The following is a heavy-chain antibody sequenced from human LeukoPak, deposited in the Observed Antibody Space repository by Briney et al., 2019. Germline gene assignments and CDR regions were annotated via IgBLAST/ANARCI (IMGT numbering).Heavy chain of an antibody. CDR3: AKANSGSYGAFDI. CDR2: INWNGGST. CDR1: GFTFSNAW. V-gene: IGHV3-20*01. D-gene: IGHD1-26*01. J-gene: IGHJ3*02. Sequence: GGSLRLSCAASGFTFSNAWMSWVRQAPGKGLEWVSFINWNGGSTGYADSVRGRFTISRDNAKNSLYLQMNSLRAEDTALYHCAKANSGSYGAFDIWGQGTMVTVSS.